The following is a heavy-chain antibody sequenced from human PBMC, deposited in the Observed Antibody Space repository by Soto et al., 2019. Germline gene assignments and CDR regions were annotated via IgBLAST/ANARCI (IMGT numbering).Heavy chain of an antibody. V-gene: IGHV1-3*01. CDR3: ARGRFLEWLLSYNWFDT. CDR2: INAGNGNT. D-gene: IGHD3-3*01. J-gene: IGHJ5*02. Sequence: ASVKVSCKASGYTFTSYAMHWVRQAPGQRLEWMGWINAGNGNTKYSQKFQGRVTITRDTSASTAYMELSSLRSEDTAVYYCARGRFLEWLLSYNWFDTWGQGPLSTVSA. CDR1: GYTFTSYA.